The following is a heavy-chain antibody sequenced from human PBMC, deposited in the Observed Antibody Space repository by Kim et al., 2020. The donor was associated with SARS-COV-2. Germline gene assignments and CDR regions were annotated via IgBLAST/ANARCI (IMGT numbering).Heavy chain of an antibody. J-gene: IGHJ4*02. CDR1: GGSFSGYY. D-gene: IGHD6-19*01. CDR2: INHSGST. Sequence: SETLSLTCAVYGGSFSGYYWSWIRQPPGKGLEWIGEINHSGSTNYNPSLKSRVTISADTPKNQFSLKLSSVTAADTAVYYCARFGSSGWYVVDYWGQGTL. CDR3: ARFGSSGWYVVDY. V-gene: IGHV4-34*01.